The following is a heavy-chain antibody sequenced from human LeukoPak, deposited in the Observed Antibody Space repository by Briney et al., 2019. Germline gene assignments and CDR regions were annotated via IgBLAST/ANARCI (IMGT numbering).Heavy chain of an antibody. CDR1: GGSFSGYY. CDR3: ARGVFYGDPRDLPRKPFDY. Sequence: PSETLSLTCAVYGGSFSGYYWSWIRQPPGKGLEWIGEINHSGSTNYNPSLKSRVTISVDTSKDQFSLKLSSVTAADTAVYYCARGVFYGDPRDLPRKPFDYWGQGTLVTVSS. D-gene: IGHD4-17*01. CDR2: INHSGST. J-gene: IGHJ4*02. V-gene: IGHV4-34*01.